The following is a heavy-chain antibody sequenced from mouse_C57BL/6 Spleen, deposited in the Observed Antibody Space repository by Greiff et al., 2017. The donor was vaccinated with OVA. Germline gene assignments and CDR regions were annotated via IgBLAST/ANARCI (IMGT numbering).Heavy chain of an antibody. D-gene: IGHD2-3*01. V-gene: IGHV5-9-1*02. CDR1: GFTFSSYA. CDR3: TRGDGYYPWFAY. J-gene: IGHJ3*01. CDR2: ISSGGDYI. Sequence: EVMLVESGEGLVKPGGSLKLSCAASGFTFSSYAMSWVRQTPEKRLEWVAYISSGGDYIYYADTVKGRFTISRDNARNTLYLQMSSLKSEDTAMYYCTRGDGYYPWFAYWGQGTLVTVSA.